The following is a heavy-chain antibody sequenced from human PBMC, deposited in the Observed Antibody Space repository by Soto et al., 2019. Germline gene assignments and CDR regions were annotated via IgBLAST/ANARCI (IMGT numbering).Heavy chain of an antibody. V-gene: IGHV4-39*01. CDR3: ARSYYDILTGYLI. D-gene: IGHD3-9*01. CDR2: IYYSGST. J-gene: IGHJ4*02. Sequence: QLQLQESGPGLVKPSETLSLTCTVSGGSISSSSYYWGWIRQPPGKGLEWIGSIYYSGSTYYNPSLKSRVTISVDTSKNQFSLKLSSVTAADTAVYYCARSYYDILTGYLIWGQGTLVTVSS. CDR1: GGSISSSSYY.